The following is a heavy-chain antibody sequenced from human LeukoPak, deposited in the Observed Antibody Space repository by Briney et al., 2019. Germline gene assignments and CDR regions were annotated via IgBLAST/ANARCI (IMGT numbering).Heavy chain of an antibody. CDR1: GFTFSDFP. V-gene: IGHV3-23*01. CDR3: AKETKVGPKTIAYFQD. CDR2: ISGSGDKT. D-gene: IGHD1-26*01. Sequence: PGGSLRLSCGAFGFTFSDFPVTWVRQVPGKGLEWVSLISGSGDKTYYADSVKGRFTISRDNSKNTLTLQMNGLTVEDTAIYYCAKETKVGPKTIAYFQDQGPGTLVTVSS. J-gene: IGHJ1*01.